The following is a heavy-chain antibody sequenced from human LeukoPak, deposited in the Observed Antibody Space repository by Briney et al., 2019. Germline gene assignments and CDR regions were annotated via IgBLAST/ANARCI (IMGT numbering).Heavy chain of an antibody. D-gene: IGHD5-12*01. J-gene: IGHJ4*02. CDR1: GFTFSSYG. CDR3: AKCSPGAKPRGYDTGVDY. V-gene: IGHV3-30*02. Sequence: GGSLRLSCAASGFTFSSYGMHWVRQAPGRGLEGGAVIRYDGSNKYYADSVKGRFTISRDNSKNTLYLQMNSLRAEDTAVYYCAKCSPGAKPRGYDTGVDYWGQGTLVTVSS. CDR2: IRYDGSNK.